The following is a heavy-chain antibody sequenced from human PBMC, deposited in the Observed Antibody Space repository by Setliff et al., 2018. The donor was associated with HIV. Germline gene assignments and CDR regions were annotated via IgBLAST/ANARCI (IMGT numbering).Heavy chain of an antibody. D-gene: IGHD1-26*01. V-gene: IGHV1-24*01. J-gene: IGHJ4*02. CDR1: GSTLSELS. CDR2: FDPKNGKR. Sequence: ASVKVSCKVSGSTLSELSMHWVRQAPGEGLEWVAGFDPKNGKRVYAQKFQGRVKLAEDTSTDTAYMELSSLRSEDTAVYYCASGSNGEGATDYWGLGTLVTVSS. CDR3: ASGSNGEGATDY.